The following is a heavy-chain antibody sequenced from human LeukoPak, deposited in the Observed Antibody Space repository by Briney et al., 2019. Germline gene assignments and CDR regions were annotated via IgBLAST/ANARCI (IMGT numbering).Heavy chain of an antibody. CDR2: IYHSGST. V-gene: IGHV4-30-2*01. CDR1: GGSISSGGYS. J-gene: IGHJ6*02. CDR3: ARGGIAAAYGMDV. D-gene: IGHD6-13*01. Sequence: SQTLSLTCAVSGGSISSGGYSWSWIRQPRGKGLEWIGYIYHSGSTYYNPSLKSRVTISVDRSKNQFSLKLSSVTAADTAVYYCARGGIAAAYGMDVWGQGTTVTVSS.